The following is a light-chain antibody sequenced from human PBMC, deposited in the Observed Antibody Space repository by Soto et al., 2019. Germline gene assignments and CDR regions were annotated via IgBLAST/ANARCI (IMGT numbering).Light chain of an antibody. CDR2: AVS. CDR3: LQHTYIWS. V-gene: IGKV1-17*03. J-gene: IGKJ1*01. Sequence: MTQSPLSLPVTPGEPASISCRSSQDISHYLAWFQQKPGKVPKRLIFAVSNLESGVPSRFRGSGSGTEFTLTISSLQPEDFATYYCLQHTYIWSFGQGTKVDIK. CDR1: QDISHY.